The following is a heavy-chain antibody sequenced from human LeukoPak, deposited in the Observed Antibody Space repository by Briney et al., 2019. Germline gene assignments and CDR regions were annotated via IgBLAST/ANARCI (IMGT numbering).Heavy chain of an antibody. V-gene: IGHV4-30-2*01. CDR3: ARGYDAFDI. CDR1: GGSISSGGYS. CDR2: IYHSGST. J-gene: IGHJ3*02. Sequence: SQTLSLTCAVSGGSISSGGYSWSWIRQPPGKGLEWIGYIYHSGSTYYNPSLKSRVTISVDRSKNQFSLKLSSVTAADTAVYYCARGYDAFDIWGQGTMDTVSS.